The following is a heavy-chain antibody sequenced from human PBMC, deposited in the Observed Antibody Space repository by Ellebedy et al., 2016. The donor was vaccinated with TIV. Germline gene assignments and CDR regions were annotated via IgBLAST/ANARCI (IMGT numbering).Heavy chain of an antibody. D-gene: IGHD3-10*01. Sequence: MPSETLSLTCTVSGGSVSSGRYYWSWIRQPPGKGLEWVGYIYYSGSTNYNPSLKSRVTISIDTSKNQCSLRLTSVTAADTAVYYCARDDPSGWLDPWGQGTLVTVSS. V-gene: IGHV4-61*01. CDR3: ARDDPSGWLDP. CDR1: GGSVSSGRYY. J-gene: IGHJ5*02. CDR2: IYYSGST.